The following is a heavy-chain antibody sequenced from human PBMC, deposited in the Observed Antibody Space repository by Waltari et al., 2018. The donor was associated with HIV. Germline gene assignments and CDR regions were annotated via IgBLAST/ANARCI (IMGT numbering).Heavy chain of an antibody. CDR1: GGSFSGYY. CDR3: ARGLYYYDSSGYYLNWFDP. D-gene: IGHD3-22*01. V-gene: IGHV4-34*01. CDR2: INHSGGT. Sequence: QVQLQQWGAGLLKPSETLSLTCAVYGGSFSGYYWSWIRQPPGKGLEGIGEINHSGGTNDNPSLKSRVTISVDTSKNQVSLKLSSVTAADTAVYYCARGLYYYDSSGYYLNWFDPWGQGTLVTVSS. J-gene: IGHJ5*02.